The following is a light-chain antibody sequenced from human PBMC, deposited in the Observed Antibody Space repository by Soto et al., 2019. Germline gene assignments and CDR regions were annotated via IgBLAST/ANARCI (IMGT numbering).Light chain of an antibody. CDR1: SSDVGGYNY. V-gene: IGLV2-11*01. CDR3: LSYTASSTFV. J-gene: IGLJ1*01. CDR2: DVT. Sequence: QSALTQPRSVSGSPGQSVTISCTGTSSDVGGYNYVSWYQHHPGKAPKLMIYDVTKRPSGVRDRFSASKSGNTASLTISGLQTEDEADYYCLSYTASSTFVFGTGTKVTVL.